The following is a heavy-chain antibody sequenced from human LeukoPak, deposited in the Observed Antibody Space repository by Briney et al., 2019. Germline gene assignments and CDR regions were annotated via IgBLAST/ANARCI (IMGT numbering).Heavy chain of an antibody. CDR1: GFTFSSYS. Sequence: GGSLRLSCAASGFTFSSYSMNWVRQAPGKGLEWVSSISSSSSYIYYADSVKGRFTISRDNAKNSLYLQMNSLRAEDTAVYYCARVRVTKAFDIWGQGTMVTVSS. D-gene: IGHD2-21*02. CDR2: ISSSSSYI. V-gene: IGHV3-21*01. J-gene: IGHJ3*02. CDR3: ARVRVTKAFDI.